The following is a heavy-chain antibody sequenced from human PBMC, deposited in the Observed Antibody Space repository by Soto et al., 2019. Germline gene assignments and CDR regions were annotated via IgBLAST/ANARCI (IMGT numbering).Heavy chain of an antibody. Sequence: QEQLVQSGGEVKKPGASVRVSCKASGYTFTKYGITWVRQAPGQGLEWMGWIGVYNGKTNYARKLQGRVIMTADTTGCTYYMALRRLRSDDSAVYYCSSARYCSRPTSDNQDYDGLDIWGQGTPVSVS. D-gene: IGHD4-17*01. CDR3: SSARYCSRPTSDNQDYDGLDI. J-gene: IGHJ6*02. V-gene: IGHV1-18*04. CDR1: GYTFTKYG. CDR2: IGVYNGKT.